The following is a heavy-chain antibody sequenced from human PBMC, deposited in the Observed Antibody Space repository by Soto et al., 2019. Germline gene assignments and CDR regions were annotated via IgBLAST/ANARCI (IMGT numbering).Heavy chain of an antibody. J-gene: IGHJ4*02. D-gene: IGHD2-8*01. CDR3: ASPPPAGRWYYFDY. V-gene: IGHV4-31*03. CDR1: GGSISSGGYY. Sequence: SETLSLTCTVSGGSISSGGYYWSWIRQHPGKGLEWIGYIYYSGSTYYNPSLKSRVTISVDTSKNQFSLKLSSVTAADTAVYYCASPPPAGRWYYFDYWGQGTLVTVSS. CDR2: IYYSGST.